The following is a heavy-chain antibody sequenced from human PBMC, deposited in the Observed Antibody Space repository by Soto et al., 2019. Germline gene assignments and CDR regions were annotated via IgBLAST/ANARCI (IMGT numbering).Heavy chain of an antibody. D-gene: IGHD3-3*01. J-gene: IGHJ4*02. Sequence: PGGSLRLSCAASGFTFSSYAMSWVRQAPGKGLEWVSAISGSGGSTYYADSVKGRFTISRDNSKNTLYLQMNSLRAEDTAVYYCAKVPSYDFWRGYYWVYFDYWGQGTLVTVSS. CDR2: ISGSGGST. V-gene: IGHV3-23*01. CDR1: GFTFSSYA. CDR3: AKVPSYDFWRGYYWVYFDY.